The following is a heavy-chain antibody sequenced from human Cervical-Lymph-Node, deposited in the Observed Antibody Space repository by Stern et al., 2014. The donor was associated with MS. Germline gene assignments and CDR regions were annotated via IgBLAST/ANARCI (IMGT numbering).Heavy chain of an antibody. D-gene: IGHD2-15*01. Sequence: VQLVESGGGVVQPGRSLRLSCAASGFTLRSSGMHWVRQAPGKGLEWVAVISNDGNEKYYTDSVKGRFTISRDNSKNTLYLQMNSLRSEDTAVYYCAKDRLFCSGGGCYAMDVWGQGTTVTVSS. V-gene: IGHV3-30*18. CDR1: GFTLRSSG. CDR2: ISNDGNEK. CDR3: AKDRLFCSGGGCYAMDV. J-gene: IGHJ6*02.